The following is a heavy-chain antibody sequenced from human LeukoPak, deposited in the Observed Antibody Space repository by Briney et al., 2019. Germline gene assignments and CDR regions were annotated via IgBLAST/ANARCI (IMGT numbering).Heavy chain of an antibody. J-gene: IGHJ4*02. D-gene: IGHD6-13*01. CDR3: ARVTGYRIEDYFDY. V-gene: IGHV4-59*01. CDR2: IYYSGST. Sequence: SETLSLTCTVSGGSISSYYWSWIRQPRGKGLEWIGYIYYSGSTNYNRSLKSRVTISVETSKNEFSLKLRSVTAADTAVYYCARVTGYRIEDYFDYWGQGTLVTVSS. CDR1: GGSISSYY.